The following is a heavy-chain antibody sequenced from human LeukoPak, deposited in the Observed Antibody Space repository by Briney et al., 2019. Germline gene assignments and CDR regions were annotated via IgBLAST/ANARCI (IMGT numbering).Heavy chain of an antibody. D-gene: IGHD5-18*01. V-gene: IGHV1-2*04. CDR3: ARDRSRIQLWPRGIGAFDI. CDR1: GYTFTGYY. CDR2: INPNSGGT. Sequence: VASVKVSCKASGYTFTGYYMHWVRQAPGQGLEWMGWINPNSGGTNYAQKFQGWVTMTRDTSISTAYMELSRLRSDDTAVYYCARDRSRIQLWPRGIGAFDIWGQGTMVTVSS. J-gene: IGHJ3*02.